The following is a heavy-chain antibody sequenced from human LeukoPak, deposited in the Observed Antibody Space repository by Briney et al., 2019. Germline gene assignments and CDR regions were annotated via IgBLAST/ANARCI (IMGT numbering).Heavy chain of an antibody. J-gene: IGHJ3*02. CDR2: INHSGST. CDR1: GGSFSGYY. V-gene: IGHV4-34*01. Sequence: SETLSLTCAVYGGSFSGYYWNWIRQPPGKGLEWIGEINHSGSTNYNPSLKSRVTISLDTSKNQFSLKLSSVTAADTAVYYCARVVTSAAQGFDIWGQGTMVTVSS. D-gene: IGHD5-18*01. CDR3: ARVVTSAAQGFDI.